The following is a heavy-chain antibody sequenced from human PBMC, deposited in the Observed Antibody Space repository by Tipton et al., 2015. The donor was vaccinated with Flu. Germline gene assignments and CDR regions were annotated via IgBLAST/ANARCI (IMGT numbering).Heavy chain of an antibody. CDR3: AREAGYYDTSGHGGEWAFDI. Sequence: RLVQSGAEVKKPGESLKISCKGSGYSFTSYWIGWVRQMPGKGLELMGIIYPGDSDSRYSPSFQDQVTISADKSIGTAYLQWRSLKASDTAMYYCAREAGYYDTSGHGGEWAFDIWGQGTMVTVSS. CDR2: IYPGDSDS. D-gene: IGHD3-22*01. J-gene: IGHJ3*02. CDR1: GYSFTSYW. V-gene: IGHV5-51*01.